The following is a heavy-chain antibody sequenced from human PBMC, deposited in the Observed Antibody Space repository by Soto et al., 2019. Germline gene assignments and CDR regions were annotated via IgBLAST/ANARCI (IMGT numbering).Heavy chain of an antibody. J-gene: IGHJ5*02. CDR3: ARGLVATIPRLGFDP. Sequence: QVQLVQSGAKVKKPGSSVKVSCKASGYTFTSSGISWVRQAPGQGLEWMGWISAYNGNTNYAQKLQGRVTMTTDTSTSTAYMALRSLRSDDTAVYYCARGLVATIPRLGFDPWGQGTLVTVSS. CDR2: ISAYNGNT. D-gene: IGHD5-12*01. V-gene: IGHV1-18*01. CDR1: GYTFTSSG.